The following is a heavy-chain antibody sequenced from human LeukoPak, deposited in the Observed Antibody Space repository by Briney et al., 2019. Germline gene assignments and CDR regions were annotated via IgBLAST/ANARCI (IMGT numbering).Heavy chain of an antibody. V-gene: IGHV1-3*01. J-gene: IGHJ6*02. D-gene: IGHD6-13*01. Sequence: KFQGRVTITRDTSASTAYMELSSLRSEDTAVYYCARSPYTSNWYDRGYYYAMDVWGQGTTVTVSS. CDR3: ARSPYTSNWYDRGYYYAMDV.